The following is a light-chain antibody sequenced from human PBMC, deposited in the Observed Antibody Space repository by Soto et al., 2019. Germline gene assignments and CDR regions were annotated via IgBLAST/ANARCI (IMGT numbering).Light chain of an antibody. CDR2: DAS. J-gene: IGKJ1*01. V-gene: IGKV1-5*01. Sequence: DIQMTQSPSTLSASVGDRVTITCRASQSISSWLAWYQQKPGKAPKLLIYDASSLESGGPSRFSGSGSGTEFPLPISSLQPDDFATYYCQQYNRYSPRTFGQGTKVEIK. CDR3: QQYNRYSPRT. CDR1: QSISSW.